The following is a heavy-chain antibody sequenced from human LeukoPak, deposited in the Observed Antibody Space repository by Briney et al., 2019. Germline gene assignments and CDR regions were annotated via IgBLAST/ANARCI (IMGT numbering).Heavy chain of an antibody. J-gene: IGHJ4*02. CDR2: ISAYNGKT. CDR1: GYTFTSYG. D-gene: IGHD6-13*01. CDR3: ATSSGYSSSWYLRGYFDY. Sequence: ASVKVSCKASGYTFTSYGISWVRQAPGQGLEWMGWISAYNGKTNYAQKLQGRVTMTTDTSTSTAYMELRSLRSDDTAVYYCATSSGYSSSWYLRGYFDYWGQGTLVTVSS. V-gene: IGHV1-18*01.